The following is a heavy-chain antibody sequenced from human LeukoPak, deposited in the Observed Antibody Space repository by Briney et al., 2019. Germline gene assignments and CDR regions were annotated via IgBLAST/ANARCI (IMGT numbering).Heavy chain of an antibody. D-gene: IGHD6-19*01. J-gene: IGHJ4*02. CDR3: ARAPAVAGTFGPRFDY. V-gene: IGHV4-34*01. CDR1: GGSFSGYY. Sequence: SETLSLTCAVYGGSFSGYYWSWIRHPPGKGREWIGEINHSGSTNYNPSLKRRVTISVDTSKIQFSLKLSSVTAADTAVYYCARAPAVAGTFGPRFDYWGQGTLVTVSS. CDR2: INHSGST.